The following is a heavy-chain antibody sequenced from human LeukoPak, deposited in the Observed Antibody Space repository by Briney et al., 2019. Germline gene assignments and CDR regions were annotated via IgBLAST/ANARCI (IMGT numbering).Heavy chain of an antibody. D-gene: IGHD6-13*01. CDR3: ARVTTAWYVIGY. CDR2: IYYSGSS. CDR1: GGSISSYY. V-gene: IGHV4-59*01. J-gene: IGHJ4*02. Sequence: SETLSLTCTVSGGSISSYYWSWIRQPPGKGLEWIGYIYYSGSSHYNPSLKSRVTISVDTSKNQFSLRLSSVTAADTAIYYCARVTTAWYVIGYWGQGALVTVSS.